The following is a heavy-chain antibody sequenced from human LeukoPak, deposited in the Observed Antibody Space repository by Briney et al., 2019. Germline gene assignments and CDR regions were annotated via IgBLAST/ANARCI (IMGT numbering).Heavy chain of an antibody. D-gene: IGHD6-19*01. CDR3: ARGKYSSGWYYFDY. Sequence: ASETLSLTCTVSGGSISSYYWSWIRQPPGKGLEWIGYIYYSGSTHYNPSLKSRVTIAVDTAKNLFSLKLSSVTAADTAVYYCARGKYSSGWYYFDYWGEGTLVTVSA. CDR2: IYYSGST. V-gene: IGHV4-59*01. CDR1: GGSISSYY. J-gene: IGHJ4*02.